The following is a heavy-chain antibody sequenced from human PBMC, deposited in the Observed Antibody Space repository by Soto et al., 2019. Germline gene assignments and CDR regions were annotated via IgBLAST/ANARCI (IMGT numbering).Heavy chain of an antibody. J-gene: IGHJ4*02. V-gene: IGHV3-33*01. CDR3: GRERKDGYFAY. CDR1: GFTFSSYG. CDR2: IWYDGSNK. Sequence: PGGSLRLSCAASGFTFSSYGMHWVRQAPGKGLEWVAVIWYDGSNKYYADSVKGRFTISRDNSKNTLYLQMNSQRAEDTTVYYCGRERKDGYFAYWGQETLVTVPS.